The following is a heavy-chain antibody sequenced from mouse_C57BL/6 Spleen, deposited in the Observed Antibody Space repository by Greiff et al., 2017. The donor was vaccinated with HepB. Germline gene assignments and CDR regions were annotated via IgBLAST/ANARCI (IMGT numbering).Heavy chain of an antibody. CDR2: IDPETGGT. CDR1: GYTFTDYE. J-gene: IGHJ4*01. Sequence: QVQLQQSGAELVRPGASVTLSCKASGYTFTDYEMHWVKQTPVHGLEWIGAIDPETGGTAYNQKFKGKAILTADKSSSTAYMELRSLTSEDSAVYSCRDYYGGSYAYDMDYWGQGTSVTVSS. CDR3: RDYYGGSYAYDMDY. V-gene: IGHV1-15*01. D-gene: IGHD1-1*01.